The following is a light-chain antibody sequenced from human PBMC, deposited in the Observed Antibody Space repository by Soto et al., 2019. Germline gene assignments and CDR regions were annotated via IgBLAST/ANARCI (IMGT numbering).Light chain of an antibody. CDR2: KAA. Sequence: DIQMTQSPSTLSASVGDRVTITCRASQSISSWLAWYQQKPGKAPKLLIYKAASLESGVPSRFSGSGSGTVFTLTISCLQPDDFATYYCQQYNSYPFTFGPGTKVDIK. J-gene: IGKJ3*01. V-gene: IGKV1-5*03. CDR3: QQYNSYPFT. CDR1: QSISSW.